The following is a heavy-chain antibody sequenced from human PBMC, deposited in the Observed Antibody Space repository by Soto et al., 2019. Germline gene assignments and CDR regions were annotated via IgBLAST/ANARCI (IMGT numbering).Heavy chain of an antibody. CDR2: INPNSGGT. J-gene: IGHJ5*02. V-gene: IGHV1-2*04. CDR1: GYTFTGYY. Sequence: ASVKVSCKASGYTFTGYYMHWVRQAPGQGLEWMGWINPNSGGTNYAQKFQGWVTMTRDTSISTAYMELSRLRSDDTAVYYCARDGYYYDSSGYNNWFDPWGQGTLVTVS. D-gene: IGHD3-22*01. CDR3: ARDGYYYDSSGYNNWFDP.